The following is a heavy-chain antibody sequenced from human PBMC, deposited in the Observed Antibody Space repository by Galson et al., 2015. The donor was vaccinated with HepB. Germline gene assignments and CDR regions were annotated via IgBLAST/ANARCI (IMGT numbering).Heavy chain of an antibody. D-gene: IGHD3-10*01. CDR2: IIPLFGTG. V-gene: IGHV1-69*06. CDR1: GDTFNSYG. Sequence: SVKVSCKAPGDTFNSYGISWMRQAPGQGPEWMGGIIPLFGTGRFVQKYQGKFQGRVTITADKSTRTAYMEMRSLRSEDTAVYYCARGMYGSGRDFVLYFDLWGRGTLVTVSS. J-gene: IGHJ2*01. CDR3: ARGMYGSGRDFVLYFDL.